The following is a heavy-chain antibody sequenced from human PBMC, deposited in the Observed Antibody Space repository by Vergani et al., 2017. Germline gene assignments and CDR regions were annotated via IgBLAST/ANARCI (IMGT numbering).Heavy chain of an antibody. CDR1: GFTFNSYW. Sequence: EGQLVESGGGLVQPGGSLRLSCAASGFTFNSYWMTWVRQAPGKGLEWVANIKQDGSKKYYVDSVKGRFTISRDNAKNSLYLQMSSLRAEDTAVYYCAKDGHLRFLERGYYYYYMDVWGKGTTVTVSS. V-gene: IGHV3-7*01. CDR3: AKDGHLRFLERGYYYYYMDV. J-gene: IGHJ6*03. CDR2: IKQDGSKK. D-gene: IGHD3-3*01.